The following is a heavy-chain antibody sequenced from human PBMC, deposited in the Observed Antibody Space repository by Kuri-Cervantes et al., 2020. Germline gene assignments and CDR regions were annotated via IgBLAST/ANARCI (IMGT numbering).Heavy chain of an antibody. CDR2: MNPNSGNT. J-gene: IGHJ3*02. CDR3: ARSGTRDAFDI. CDR1: GGTFSSYA. D-gene: IGHD2-8*01. Sequence: ASVKVSCKASGGTFSSYAISWVRQATGQGLEWMGWMNPNSGNTGYAQKFQGRVTMTRNTSISTAYMELSSLRSEDTAVYYCARSGTRDAFDIWGQGTMVTVSS. V-gene: IGHV1-8*02.